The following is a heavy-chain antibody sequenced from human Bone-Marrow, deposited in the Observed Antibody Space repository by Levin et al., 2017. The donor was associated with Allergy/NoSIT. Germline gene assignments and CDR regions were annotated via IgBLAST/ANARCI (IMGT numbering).Heavy chain of an antibody. CDR2: ISSTVSTI. Sequence: PGGSLRLSCAASGFTFSSYEMNWFRQAPGKGLEWVAYISSTVSTIYYADSVKGRFTISRDNAKNSLYLQMNSLRAEATAVYYWRRRSSVTHNGYNAIPSVFLDNWGQGTLVAVSS. J-gene: IGHJ4*02. CDR1: GFTFSSYE. CDR3: RRRSSVTHNGYNAIPSVFLDN. D-gene: IGHD3-22*01. V-gene: IGHV3-48*03.